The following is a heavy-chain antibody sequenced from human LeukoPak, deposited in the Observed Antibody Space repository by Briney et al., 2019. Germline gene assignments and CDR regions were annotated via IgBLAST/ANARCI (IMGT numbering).Heavy chain of an antibody. J-gene: IGHJ5*02. Sequence: PGGSLRLSCAASGFSFSSDGMQWVRRAPGRGRGGGAVIRYDGSNKYYADSVKGRFTISRDNSKNTLYLQMNSLRAEDTAVYYCAKTGGSYYSGFDPWGQGTLVTVSS. D-gene: IGHD1-26*01. V-gene: IGHV3-30*02. CDR2: IRYDGSNK. CDR1: GFSFSSDG. CDR3: AKTGGSYYSGFDP.